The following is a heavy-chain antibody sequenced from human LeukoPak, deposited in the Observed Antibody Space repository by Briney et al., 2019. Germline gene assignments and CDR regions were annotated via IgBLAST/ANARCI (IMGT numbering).Heavy chain of an antibody. J-gene: IGHJ4*02. D-gene: IGHD3-22*01. CDR2: IYYSGST. Sequence: SETLSLTCTVSGGSVRSGSYYWSWIRQPPGKGLELIGYIYYSGSTYYNPSLKSRVSILVDTSKNQFSLKLSSVTAADTALYYCARTDYYDTSFFDYWGQGTLVTVSS. CDR3: ARTDYYDTSFFDY. CDR1: GGSVRSGSYY. V-gene: IGHV4-61*01.